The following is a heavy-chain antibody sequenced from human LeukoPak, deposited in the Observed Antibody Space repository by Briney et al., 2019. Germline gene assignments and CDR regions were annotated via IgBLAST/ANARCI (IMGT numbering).Heavy chain of an antibody. CDR2: IDHSGST. V-gene: IGHV4-34*01. D-gene: IGHD1-26*01. CDR3: AREKSGGFDY. Sequence: SETLSLTCTVYRGSFSDYYWSWIRQPPGKGLEWIGEIDHSGSTSYNPSLESRVTISLDTSKNQFSLRLTSVTAADTAVYYCAREKSGGFDYWGQGTLVTVSS. J-gene: IGHJ4*02. CDR1: RGSFSDYY.